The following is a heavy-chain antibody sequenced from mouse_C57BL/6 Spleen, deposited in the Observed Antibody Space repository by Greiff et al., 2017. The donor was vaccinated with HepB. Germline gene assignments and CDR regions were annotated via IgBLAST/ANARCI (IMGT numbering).Heavy chain of an antibody. Sequence: EVQLQQSGPELVKPGASVKISCKASGYTFTDYYMNWVKQSHGKSLEWIGDINPNNGGTSYNQKFKGKATLTVDKSSSTAYMELRSLTSEDSAVYYCARGVYGNYPYYGMDYWGQGTSVTVSS. CDR2: INPNNGGT. CDR3: ARGVYGNYPYYGMDY. D-gene: IGHD2-1*01. CDR1: GYTFTDYY. J-gene: IGHJ4*01. V-gene: IGHV1-26*01.